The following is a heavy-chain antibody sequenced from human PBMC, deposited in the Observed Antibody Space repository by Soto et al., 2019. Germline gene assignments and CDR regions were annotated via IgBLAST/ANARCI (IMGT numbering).Heavy chain of an antibody. CDR2: ISSSSSYI. Sequence: EVQLVESGGGLVKPGGSLRLSCAASGFTFSSYSMNWVRQAPGKGLEWVSSISSSSSYIYYADSVKGRFTISRDNAKNSLYLQMNSLRAEDTAVYCCGRDGDRLRPFDYWGQGTLVTVSS. V-gene: IGHV3-21*01. CDR1: GFTFSSYS. CDR3: GRDGDRLRPFDY. D-gene: IGHD4-17*01. J-gene: IGHJ4*02.